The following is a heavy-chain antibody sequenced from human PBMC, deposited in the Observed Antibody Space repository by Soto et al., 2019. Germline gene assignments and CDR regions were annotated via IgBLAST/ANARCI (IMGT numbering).Heavy chain of an antibody. CDR3: ARDLWVEPELYYYGMDV. Sequence: PSETLSLTCTVSGDSISIADYYWSWIRQTPGKGLEWIGHIFYSGTTYYNPSLKSRLTISVDTSKNHFSLRLTSVTAADTAVYYCARDLWVEPELYYYGMDVWGQGTTVTVSS. V-gene: IGHV4-30-4*01. J-gene: IGHJ6*02. CDR2: IFYSGTT. D-gene: IGHD1-1*01. CDR1: GDSISIADYY.